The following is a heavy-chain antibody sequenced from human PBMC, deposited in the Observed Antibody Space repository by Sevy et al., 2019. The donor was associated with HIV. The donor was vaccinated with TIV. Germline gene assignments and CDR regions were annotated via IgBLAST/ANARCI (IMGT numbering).Heavy chain of an antibody. D-gene: IGHD2-15*01. CDR1: GFTFSSYS. J-gene: IGHJ4*02. Sequence: GGYLRLSCGASGFTFSSYSMNWVRQAPGKGLEWVSSISSSSSYIYYADSVKGRFTISRDNAKNSLYLQMNSLRAEDTAVYYCARGPQRYCSGGSCYWDYFDYWGQGTLVTVSS. V-gene: IGHV3-21*01. CDR2: ISSSSSYI. CDR3: ARGPQRYCSGGSCYWDYFDY.